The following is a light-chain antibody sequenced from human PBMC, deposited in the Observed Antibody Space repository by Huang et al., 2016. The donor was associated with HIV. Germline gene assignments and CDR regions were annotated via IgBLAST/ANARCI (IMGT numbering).Light chain of an antibody. Sequence: EIVLTQSPGTLSLSPGERATLSCRASQSISADYLAWYQQKPGQAPRLLIYAASSTATGSPDRFSGSGSGTDFTLTIYRLEPEDFAVYFCQQYAGSPWTFGQGTKVEIK. V-gene: IGKV3-20*01. J-gene: IGKJ1*01. CDR1: QSISADY. CDR3: QQYAGSPWT. CDR2: AAS.